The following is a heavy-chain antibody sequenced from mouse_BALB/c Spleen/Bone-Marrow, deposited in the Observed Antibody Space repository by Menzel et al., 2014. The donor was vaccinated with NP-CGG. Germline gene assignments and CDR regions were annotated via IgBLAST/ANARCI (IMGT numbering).Heavy chain of an antibody. D-gene: IGHD1-1*01. J-gene: IGHJ4*01. Sequence: QVHVKQSGAELVRPGSSVKISCMASGYAFSNYWMNWVKQRPGQGLEWIGQIYPGDGDTNYNGKFKGKATLTADKSSSTAYMQLSSLTSEDSAVYFCARRDGSTYYYAMDYWGQGTSVTVSS. CDR1: GYAFSNYW. CDR2: IYPGDGDT. V-gene: IGHV1-80*01. CDR3: ARRDGSTYYYAMDY.